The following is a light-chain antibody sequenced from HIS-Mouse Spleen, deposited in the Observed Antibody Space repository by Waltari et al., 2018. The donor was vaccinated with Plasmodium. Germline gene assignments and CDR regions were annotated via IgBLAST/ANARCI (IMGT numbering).Light chain of an antibody. CDR1: QGLSSA. CDR2: DAS. V-gene: IGKV1-13*02. Sequence: IQFTQSPSSLSASVGDRVTVSCRASQGLSSALAGYCPKPGKAPKLLIYDASSLESGVPSRFSGSGSGTDFTLTISSLQPEDFATYYGQQFYSYPLTFGGGTKVEIK. J-gene: IGKJ4*01. CDR3: QQFYSYPLT.